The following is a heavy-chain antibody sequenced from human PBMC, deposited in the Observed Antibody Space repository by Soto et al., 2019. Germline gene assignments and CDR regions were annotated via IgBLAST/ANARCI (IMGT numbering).Heavy chain of an antibody. J-gene: IGHJ4*02. CDR2: ILHSGST. V-gene: IGHV4-4*02. CDR1: GASISSSNW. Sequence: SETLSLTCVVSGASISSSNWWNWVRQSPEKGLEWIGQILHSGSTNYNPSLRTRVTISVDQSKNHFSLSLTSVTAADTALYFCARSDYGDSNSQYFDYWGQGALVTVSS. CDR3: ARSDYGDSNSQYFDY. D-gene: IGHD4-17*01.